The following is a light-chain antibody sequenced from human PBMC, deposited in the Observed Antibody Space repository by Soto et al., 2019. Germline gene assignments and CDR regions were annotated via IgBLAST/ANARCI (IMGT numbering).Light chain of an antibody. J-gene: IGKJ5*01. Sequence: DIQITQYPSSLSASVRDRVTITCRASQSISFYLNWYQQKPGNAPKVLIYAASNLQTGVPSRFSGSGSGTDLTLTINSLQPEDFATYSCQQSYSTPITFGQGTRLEIK. V-gene: IGKV1-39*01. CDR1: QSISFY. CDR3: QQSYSTPIT. CDR2: AAS.